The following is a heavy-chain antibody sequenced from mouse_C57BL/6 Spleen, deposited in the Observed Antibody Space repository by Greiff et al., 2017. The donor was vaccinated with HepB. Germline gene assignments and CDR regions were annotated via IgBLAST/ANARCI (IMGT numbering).Heavy chain of an antibody. CDR2: IYPGDGDT. V-gene: IGHV1-82*01. J-gene: IGHJ2*01. Sequence: QVQLQQSGPELVKPGASVKISCKASGYAFSSSWMNWVKQRPGKGLEWIGRIYPGDGDTNYNGKFKGKATLTADKSSSTAYMQLSSLTSEDSAVYFCARVFYYYGSSFDYWGQGTTLTVSS. CDR1: GYAFSSSW. D-gene: IGHD1-1*01. CDR3: ARVFYYYGSSFDY.